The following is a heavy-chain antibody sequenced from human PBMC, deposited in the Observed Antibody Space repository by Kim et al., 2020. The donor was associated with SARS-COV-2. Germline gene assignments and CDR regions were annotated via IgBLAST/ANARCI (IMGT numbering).Heavy chain of an antibody. CDR3: ARRGRRGNYDILTDPGAFDI. D-gene: IGHD3-9*01. J-gene: IGHJ3*02. CDR1: GYSFTSYW. CDR2: IYPGDSDT. V-gene: IGHV5-51*01. Sequence: GESLKISCKGSGYSFTSYWIGWVRQMPGKGLEWMGIIYPGDSDTRYSPSFQGQVTISADKSISTAYLQWSSLKASDTAMYYCARRGRRGNYDILTDPGAFDIWGQGTMVTVSS.